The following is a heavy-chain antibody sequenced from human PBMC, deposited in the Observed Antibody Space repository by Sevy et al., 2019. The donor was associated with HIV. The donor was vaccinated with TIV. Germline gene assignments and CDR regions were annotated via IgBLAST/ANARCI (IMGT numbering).Heavy chain of an antibody. Sequence: TLSLTCTVSGGSISSGSYYWSWIRQPAGKGLEWIGRIYTSGSTNYNPSLKSRVTMSVDTSKNQFSLKLSSVTAANTAGYYGAGQQTVPAAMFGYYYGMDVWGQGTTVTVSS. CDR1: GGSISSGSYY. V-gene: IGHV4-61*02. J-gene: IGHJ6*02. D-gene: IGHD2-2*01. CDR2: IYTSGST. CDR3: AGQQTVPAAMFGYYYGMDV.